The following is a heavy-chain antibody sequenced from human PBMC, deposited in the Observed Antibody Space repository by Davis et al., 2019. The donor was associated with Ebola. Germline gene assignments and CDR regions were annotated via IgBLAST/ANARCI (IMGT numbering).Heavy chain of an antibody. CDR1: GFTFSSYA. CDR2: ISSDGSDK. J-gene: IGHJ3*02. Sequence: GESLKISCAASGFTFSSYAMHWVRQAPGKGLEWVAVISSDGSDKYYADSVKGRFTISRDNSKNILYLQMNGLRVEDTAIYYCAKDTSNIWFDIWGQGTNVTVSS. D-gene: IGHD1-26*01. V-gene: IGHV3-30-3*01. CDR3: AKDTSNIWFDI.